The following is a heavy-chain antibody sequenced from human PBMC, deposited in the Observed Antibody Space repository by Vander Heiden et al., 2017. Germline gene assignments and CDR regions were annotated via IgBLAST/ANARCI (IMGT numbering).Heavy chain of an antibody. Sequence: EVQLVESGGGLVKPGGSLRLSCAASGFPFSSYSMNWVRQAPGKGLEWVSSISSSSSYIYYADSVKGRFTISRDNAKNSLYLQMNSLRAEDTAVYYCARVGCSGGSCSDWYFDLWGRGTLVTVSS. CDR1: GFPFSSYS. J-gene: IGHJ2*01. D-gene: IGHD2-15*01. CDR2: ISSSSSYI. CDR3: ARVGCSGGSCSDWYFDL. V-gene: IGHV3-21*01.